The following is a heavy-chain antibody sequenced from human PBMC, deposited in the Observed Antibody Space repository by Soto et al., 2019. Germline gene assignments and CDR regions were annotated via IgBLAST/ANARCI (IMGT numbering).Heavy chain of an antibody. Sequence: PGGSLRLSCAASGFTFSSHGMHWVRQAPGKGLEWVAVIWYDGSEQYSADFVTGRFTISRDSSKNTLYLQMNSLRAEDTAVYYCARDSYCSSSSCQTYFDYWGRGTLVTVSS. CDR2: IWYDGSEQ. D-gene: IGHD2-2*01. CDR1: GFTFSSHG. V-gene: IGHV3-33*01. J-gene: IGHJ4*01. CDR3: ARDSYCSSSSCQTYFDY.